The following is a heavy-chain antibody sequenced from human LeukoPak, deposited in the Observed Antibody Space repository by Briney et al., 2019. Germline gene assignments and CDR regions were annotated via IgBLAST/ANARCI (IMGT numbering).Heavy chain of an antibody. J-gene: IGHJ4*02. CDR1: GGTFSNYD. D-gene: IGHD2-2*01. CDR3: ARVGDLGYCSSTSCQQRRALGY. V-gene: IGHV1-69*01. CDR2: IIPIFGTA. Sequence: GASVKVSCKASGGTFSNYDINWARQAPGQGLEWMGGIIPIFGTANYAQKFQGRATITADESTSTAYMELTSLRSEDTAVYYCARVGDLGYCSSTSCQQRRALGYWGQGTLVTVSS.